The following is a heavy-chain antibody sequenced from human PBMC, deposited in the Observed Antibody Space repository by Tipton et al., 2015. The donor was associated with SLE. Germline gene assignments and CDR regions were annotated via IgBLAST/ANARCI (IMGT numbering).Heavy chain of an antibody. CDR3: ARARYSGSYGDY. CDR2: ISSSSSYT. CDR1: GFTFSDYY. V-gene: IGHV3-11*05. J-gene: IGHJ4*02. Sequence: SLRLSCAASGFTFSDYYMSWIRQAPGKGLEWVSYISSSSSYTNYADSVKGRFTISRDNAKNSLYLQMNSLRAEDTAVYYCARARYSGSYGDYWGQGTLVTVSS. D-gene: IGHD1-26*01.